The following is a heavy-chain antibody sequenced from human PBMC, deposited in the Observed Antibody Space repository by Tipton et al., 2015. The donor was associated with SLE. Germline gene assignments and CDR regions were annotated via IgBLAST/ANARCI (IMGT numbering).Heavy chain of an antibody. CDR1: GYSISEGYY. Sequence: TLSLTCTVSGYSISEGYYWGWIRQPPGKGLEWIANTYNSGNTYYNPSLKSRFTIALDTSRNHFSLRVTSVTAADTAVYYCARVRSGSHDAFDLWGQGTMVTVSS. CDR2: TYNSGNT. V-gene: IGHV4-38-2*02. J-gene: IGHJ3*01. D-gene: IGHD6-25*01. CDR3: ARVRSGSHDAFDL.